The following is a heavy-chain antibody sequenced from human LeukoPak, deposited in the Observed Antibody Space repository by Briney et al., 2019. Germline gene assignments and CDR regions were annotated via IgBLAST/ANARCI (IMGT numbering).Heavy chain of an antibody. CDR1: GFTFDDYA. Sequence: GGSLRLSCAASGFTFDDYAMHWVRQAPGKGLKWVSLISGDGGSTYYADSVKGRFTISRDNSKNSLYLQMNSLRTEDTALYYCAKSAAGIYYYYYYGMDVWGQGTTVTVSS. CDR2: ISGDGGST. V-gene: IGHV3-43*02. J-gene: IGHJ6*02. D-gene: IGHD6-13*01. CDR3: AKSAAGIYYYYYYGMDV.